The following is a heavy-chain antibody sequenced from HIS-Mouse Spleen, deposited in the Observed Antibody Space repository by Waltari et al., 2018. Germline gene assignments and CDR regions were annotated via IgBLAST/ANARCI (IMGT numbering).Heavy chain of an antibody. Sequence: QLQLQESGPGLVKPSETLSLTCTVSGGSIRSSSYYLVWIRQPPGKGLEWIGSIYYSGSTYYNPSLKSRVTISVDTSKNQFSLKLSSVTAADTAVYYCAREIPYSSSWYDWYFDLWGRGTLVTVSS. D-gene: IGHD6-13*01. CDR1: GGSIRSSSYY. V-gene: IGHV4-39*07. CDR2: IYYSGST. J-gene: IGHJ2*01. CDR3: AREIPYSSSWYDWYFDL.